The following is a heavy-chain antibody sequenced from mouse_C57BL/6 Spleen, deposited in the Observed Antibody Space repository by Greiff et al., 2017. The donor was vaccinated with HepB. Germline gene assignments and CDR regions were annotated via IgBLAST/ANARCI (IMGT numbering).Heavy chain of an antibody. D-gene: IGHD4-1*01. J-gene: IGHJ3*01. CDR2: IDPSDSYT. CDR1: GYTFTSYW. V-gene: IGHV1-50*01. Sequence: QVQLKQPGAELVKPGASVKLSCKASGYTFTSYWMQWVKQRPGQGLEWIGEIDPSDSYTNYNQKFKGKATLTVDTSSNTAYMQLSSLTSEDSAVYYCARGGLGPPIDYWGQGTLVTVSA. CDR3: ARGGLGPPIDY.